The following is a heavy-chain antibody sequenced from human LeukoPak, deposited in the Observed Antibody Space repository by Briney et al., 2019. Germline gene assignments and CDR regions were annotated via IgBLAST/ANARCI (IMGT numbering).Heavy chain of an antibody. CDR3: AKTPLEYCGGDCYGPRVNYGMDV. J-gene: IGHJ6*02. V-gene: IGHV3-7*01. D-gene: IGHD2-21*02. Sequence: GGSLRLSCAASGFPFSSYWVSWVRQAPGKGLEWVANIKQDESEKYYVDSVKGRFTISRDNAKNSLYLQMNSLRAEDTAVYYCAKTPLEYCGGDCYGPRVNYGMDVWGQGTTVTVSS. CDR2: IKQDESEK. CDR1: GFPFSSYW.